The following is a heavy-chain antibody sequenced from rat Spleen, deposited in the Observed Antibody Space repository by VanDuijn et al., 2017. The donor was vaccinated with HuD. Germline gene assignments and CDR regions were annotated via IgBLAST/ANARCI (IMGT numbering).Heavy chain of an antibody. CDR2: ITNASGGT. CDR1: GFTFSNYY. J-gene: IGHJ3*01. D-gene: IGHD1-6*01. V-gene: IGHV5-27*01. Sequence: EVQLVESGGGQVQPGRSMKLSCAASGFTFSNYYMAWVRQAPTKGLEWVASITNASGGTHYPDSVKGRFTISRDIAKSTLYLQMDSLRSEDTATYYCTTSMFTTDYYYEGWFAYWGQGTLVTVSS. CDR3: TTSMFTTDYYYEGWFAY.